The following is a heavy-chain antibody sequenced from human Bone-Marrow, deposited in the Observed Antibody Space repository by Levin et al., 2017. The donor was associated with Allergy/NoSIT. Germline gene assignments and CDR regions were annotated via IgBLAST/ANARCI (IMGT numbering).Heavy chain of an antibody. Sequence: GESLKISCMASGYSFNDYGITWVRQAPGQGLEWMGWISGYNGNANYAQKFQGRVTMTTDTSTNIVYMELRSLRSDDTAVYYCARDRGWGAKSWFDPWGQGTLVTVSS. CDR2: ISGYNGNA. CDR1: GYSFNDYG. CDR3: ARDRGWGAKSWFDP. J-gene: IGHJ5*02. V-gene: IGHV1-18*01. D-gene: IGHD3-16*01.